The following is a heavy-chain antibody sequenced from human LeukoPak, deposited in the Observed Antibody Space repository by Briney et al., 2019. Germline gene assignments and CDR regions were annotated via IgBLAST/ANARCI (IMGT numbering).Heavy chain of an antibody. D-gene: IGHD3-16*01. CDR3: GGEGGGFYYYYYYMDV. Sequence: SVKVSCKASGGTFSSYAISWVRQAPGQGLEWMGGIIPIFGTANYAQTFQGRVTITADESTSTAYMELSSLRSEDTAVYYCGGEGGGFYYYYYYMDVWGKGTTVTVSS. CDR1: GGTFSSYA. V-gene: IGHV1-69*13. J-gene: IGHJ6*03. CDR2: IIPIFGTA.